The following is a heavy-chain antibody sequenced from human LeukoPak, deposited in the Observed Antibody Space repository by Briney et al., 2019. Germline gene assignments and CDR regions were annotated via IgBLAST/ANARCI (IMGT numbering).Heavy chain of an antibody. J-gene: IGHJ4*02. CDR1: GGSISSYY. D-gene: IGHD1-26*01. Sequence: SETLSLTCTVSGGSISSYYWSWIRQPAGKGLEWIGYIYYSGSTNYNPSLKSRVTISVDTSKNQFSLKLSSVTAADTAVYYCARSFSWELLPGYWGQGTLVTVSS. CDR3: ARSFSWELLPGY. V-gene: IGHV4-59*01. CDR2: IYYSGST.